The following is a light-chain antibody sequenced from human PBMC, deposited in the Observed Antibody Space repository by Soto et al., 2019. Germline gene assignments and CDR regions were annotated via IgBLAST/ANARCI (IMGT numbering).Light chain of an antibody. V-gene: IGKV3-20*01. J-gene: IGKJ2*01. CDR1: QSVNSNY. CDR3: QQYGTSPHT. Sequence: EIVLTQSPGTLSLSPGERATLSCRASQSVNSNYLAWYQQKPGQVPRPLIYGASIRAAGVPDRLSGSGSGTDVALTISRLEPEHYAVYYCQQYGTSPHTFGQGTKLQLK. CDR2: GAS.